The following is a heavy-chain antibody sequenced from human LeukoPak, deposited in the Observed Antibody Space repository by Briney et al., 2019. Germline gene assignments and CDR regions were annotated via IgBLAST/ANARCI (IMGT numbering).Heavy chain of an antibody. CDR2: IYYSGST. Sequence: SETLSLTCTVSGGSISSSSYYWGWIRQPPGKGLEWIGSIYYSGSTYYNPSVKSRVTISVDTSKNQFSPKLSSVTAADTAVYYCARPAEIGVGVDYWGQGTLVTVSS. V-gene: IGHV4-39*01. CDR3: ARPAEIGVGVDY. CDR1: GGSISSSSYY. J-gene: IGHJ4*02. D-gene: IGHD3-3*01.